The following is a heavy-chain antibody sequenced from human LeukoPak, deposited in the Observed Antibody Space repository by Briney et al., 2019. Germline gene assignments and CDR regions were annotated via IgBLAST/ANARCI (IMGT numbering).Heavy chain of an antibody. V-gene: IGHV3-33*01. CDR2: IWYDGSNK. D-gene: IGHD3-16*01. J-gene: IGHJ6*02. Sequence: GGSLRLSCAASGFTFSSYGMHWVRQAPGKGLEWVAVIWYDGSNKYYADSVKGRFTISRDNSKNTLYLQMNSLRAEDTAVYYCARTRPLGYYYYGMDVWGQGTTVTVSS. CDR1: GFTFSSYG. CDR3: ARTRPLGYYYYGMDV.